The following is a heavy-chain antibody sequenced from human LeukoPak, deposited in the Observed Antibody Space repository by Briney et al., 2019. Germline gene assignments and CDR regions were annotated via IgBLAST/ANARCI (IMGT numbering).Heavy chain of an antibody. CDR1: GSSISSGYY. Sequence: SETLSLTCTVSGSSISSGYYWDWIRQPPGKGLEWIGSLYHSGNTYYNPSLKSRVTISVDTSKNQFSLKLSSVTAADTAVYYCARGGYYGSGNDFRFDPWGQGTLVTVSS. CDR2: LYHSGNT. CDR3: ARGGYYGSGNDFRFDP. V-gene: IGHV4-38-2*02. J-gene: IGHJ5*02. D-gene: IGHD3-10*01.